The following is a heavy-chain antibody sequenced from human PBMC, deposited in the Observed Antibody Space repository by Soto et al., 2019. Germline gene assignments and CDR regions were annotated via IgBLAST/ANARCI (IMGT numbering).Heavy chain of an antibody. CDR2: INHSGST. CDR3: ARARIRGVPSKYNWFDP. J-gene: IGHJ5*02. V-gene: IGHV4-34*01. D-gene: IGHD3-10*01. Sequence: SETLSLTCAVYGGSFSGYYWSWIRQPPGKGLEWIGEINHSGSTNYNPSLKSRVTISVDTSKNQFSLKLSSVTAADTAVYYCARARIRGVPSKYNWFDPWGQGTLVTVSS. CDR1: GGSFSGYY.